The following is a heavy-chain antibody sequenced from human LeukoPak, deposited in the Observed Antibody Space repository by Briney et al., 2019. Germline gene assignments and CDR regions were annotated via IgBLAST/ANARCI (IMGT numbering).Heavy chain of an antibody. CDR3: ARARYGYYNWFDP. CDR1: GFIFSSYG. J-gene: IGHJ5*02. CDR2: IRYDGINK. Sequence: QSGGSLRLSCAASGFIFSSYGMHWVRQAPGKGLEWVTFIRYDGINKYYADSVKGRFTISRDNAKNTLYLQMNSLRAEDTAVYYCARARYGYYNWFDPWGQGTLVTVSS. D-gene: IGHD2-15*01. V-gene: IGHV3-30*02.